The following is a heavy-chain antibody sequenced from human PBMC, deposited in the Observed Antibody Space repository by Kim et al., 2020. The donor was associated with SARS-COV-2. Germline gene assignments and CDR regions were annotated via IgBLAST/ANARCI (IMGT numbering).Heavy chain of an antibody. CDR2: N. J-gene: IGHJ6*02. Sequence: NDYAESVKSRITITPDTSKNQFSLHLNSVTPEDTAIYYCARGWAQSGMDVWGQGTTVTVSS. CDR3: ARGWAQSGMDV. D-gene: IGHD3-16*01. V-gene: IGHV6-1*01.